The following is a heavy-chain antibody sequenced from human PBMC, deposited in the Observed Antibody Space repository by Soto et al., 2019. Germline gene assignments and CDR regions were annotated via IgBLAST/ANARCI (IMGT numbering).Heavy chain of an antibody. V-gene: IGHV2-5*02. CDR2: IYWDNDK. CDR3: AHRRYNEILTENYFHS. CDR1: GFSLSTTGVG. D-gene: IGHD3-9*01. J-gene: IGHJ4*02. Sequence: SGPTLVNPTQTLTLTCTFSGFSLSTTGVGVGWIRQPPGKALEWLALIYWDNDKRYSPSLKSRLTITKDTSKNQVLLRMTNMDPVDTATYFCAHRRYNEILTENYFHSWGQGTLVTVSS.